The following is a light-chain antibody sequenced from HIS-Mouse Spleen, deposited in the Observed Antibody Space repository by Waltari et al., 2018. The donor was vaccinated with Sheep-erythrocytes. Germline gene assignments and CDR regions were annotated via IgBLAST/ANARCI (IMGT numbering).Light chain of an antibody. CDR3: CSYAGSSTPWV. V-gene: IGLV2-23*01. CDR2: EGS. J-gene: IGLJ3*02. Sequence: QSALTQPASVSGSPGQSIPISCTGTSSDVWCYNLVSCYQQHPCKAPKLMIYEGSKRPSGVSNRFSGSKSGNTASLTISGLQAEDEADYYCCSYAGSSTPWVFGGGTKLTVL. CDR1: SSDVWCYNL.